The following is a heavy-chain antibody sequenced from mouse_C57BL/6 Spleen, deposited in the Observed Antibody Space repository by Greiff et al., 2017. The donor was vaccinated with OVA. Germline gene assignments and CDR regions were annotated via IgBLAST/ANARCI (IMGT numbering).Heavy chain of an antibody. Sequence: VQLQQSGAELARPGASVKLSCKASGYTFTSYGISWVKQRTGQGLEWIGEIYPRSGNTYYNEKFKGKATLTAEKSSSTAYMELRSLTSEDSAVYFCARERDFTTVVHFDYWGQGTTLTVSS. D-gene: IGHD1-1*01. V-gene: IGHV1-81*01. CDR2: IYPRSGNT. J-gene: IGHJ2*01. CDR1: GYTFTSYG. CDR3: ARERDFTTVVHFDY.